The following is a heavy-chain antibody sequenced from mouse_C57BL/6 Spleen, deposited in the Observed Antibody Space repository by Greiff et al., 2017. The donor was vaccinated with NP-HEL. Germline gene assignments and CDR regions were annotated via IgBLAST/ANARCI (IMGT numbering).Heavy chain of an antibody. J-gene: IGHJ1*03. V-gene: IGHV1-15*01. Sequence: VQLQQSGAELVRPGASVTLSCKASGYTFTDYEMHWVKQTPVHGLEWIGAIDPETGGTAYNQKFKGKAILTADKSSSTAYMELRSLTSEDSAVDYCTREAYYYGSSYRYFDVWGTGTTVTVSS. CDR1: GYTFTDYE. D-gene: IGHD1-1*01. CDR3: TREAYYYGSSYRYFDV. CDR2: IDPETGGT.